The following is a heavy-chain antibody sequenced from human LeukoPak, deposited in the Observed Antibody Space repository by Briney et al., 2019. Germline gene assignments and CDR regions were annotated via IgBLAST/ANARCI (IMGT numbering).Heavy chain of an antibody. Sequence: SETLSLACNVSGDSMRSHFWNWIRQPAGKGLEWIGRIYTGGTTDYNPSLKSRVTLSVDTSKNQFSLKLSSVTAADTAVYYCLSGTFYFDYRGQGTLVTVSS. D-gene: IGHD1-7*01. CDR1: GDSMRSHF. J-gene: IGHJ4*02. CDR2: IYTGGTT. V-gene: IGHV4-4*07. CDR3: LSGTFYFDY.